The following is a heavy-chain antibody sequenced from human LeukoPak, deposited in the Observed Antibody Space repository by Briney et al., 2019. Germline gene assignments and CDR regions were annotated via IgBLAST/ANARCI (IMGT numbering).Heavy chain of an antibody. CDR2: IYYSGGT. J-gene: IGHJ4*02. CDR3: ARETPGAGHLDY. Sequence: SETLSLTCTVSGGSINYYYWMWIRQPPGKGLEWIGYIYYSGGTHYNPSLKSRVTMLVDTSKNQFSLKLTAVTAADTAVYYCARETPGAGHLDYWGQGSLVTVSS. CDR1: GGSINYYY. V-gene: IGHV4-59*01. D-gene: IGHD7-27*01.